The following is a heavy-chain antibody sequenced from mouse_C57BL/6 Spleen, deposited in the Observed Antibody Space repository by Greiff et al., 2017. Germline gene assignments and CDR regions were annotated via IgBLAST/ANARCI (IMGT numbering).Heavy chain of an antibody. J-gene: IGHJ4*01. CDR1: GYSFTDYN. D-gene: IGHD2-4*01. CDR3: ARGRLQRENYYAMDY. V-gene: IGHV1-39*01. Sequence: VQLKESGPELVKPGASVKISCKASGYSFTDYNMNWVKQSNGQSLEWIGVINPNYGTTSYNQKFKGKATLTVDQSSSTAYMQINSLTSEDSAVYYCARGRLQRENYYAMDYWGRGTSVTVAS. CDR2: INPNYGTT.